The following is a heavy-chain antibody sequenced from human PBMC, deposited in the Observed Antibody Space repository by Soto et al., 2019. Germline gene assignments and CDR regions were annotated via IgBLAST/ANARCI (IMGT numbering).Heavy chain of an antibody. CDR3: ARDRLITMVRSNYYYYYYMDV. V-gene: IGHV4-34*01. Sequence: PSETLSLTCAVYGGSFSGYYWSWIRQPPGKGLEWIGEINHSGSTNYNPSLKSRVTISVDTSKNQFSLKLSSVTAADTAVYYCARDRLITMVRSNYYYYYYMDVWGKGTTVTVSS. J-gene: IGHJ6*03. CDR1: GGSFSGYY. CDR2: INHSGST. D-gene: IGHD3-10*01.